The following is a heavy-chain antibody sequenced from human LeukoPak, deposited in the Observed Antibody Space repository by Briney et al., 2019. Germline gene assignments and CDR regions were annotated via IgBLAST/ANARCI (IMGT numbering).Heavy chain of an antibody. CDR2: MNPNSGNT. J-gene: IGHJ4*02. Sequence: ASVKVSCKASGYTFTGYYMHWVRQAPGQGLEWMGWMNPNSGNTGYAQKFQGRATMTRNTSISTAYMELSSLRSEDTAVYYCASGGRNSFDYWGQGTLVTVSS. CDR1: GYTFTGYY. V-gene: IGHV1-8*02. CDR3: ASGGRNSFDY.